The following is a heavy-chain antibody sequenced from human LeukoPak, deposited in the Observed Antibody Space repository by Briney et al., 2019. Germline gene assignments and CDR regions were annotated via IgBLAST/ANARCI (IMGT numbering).Heavy chain of an antibody. Sequence: PGGSLRLSCAASRFPFSSYAMSWVRQAPGKGLEWVSTISVSGASTYYADSVKGRFTISRDTSKNTLYLQMNSLRAEDTAIYYCAKDLEKAAMYDFDYWGQATLVTVSS. J-gene: IGHJ4*02. CDR1: RFPFSSYA. D-gene: IGHD2-2*01. CDR2: ISVSGAST. CDR3: AKDLEKAAMYDFDY. V-gene: IGHV3-23*01.